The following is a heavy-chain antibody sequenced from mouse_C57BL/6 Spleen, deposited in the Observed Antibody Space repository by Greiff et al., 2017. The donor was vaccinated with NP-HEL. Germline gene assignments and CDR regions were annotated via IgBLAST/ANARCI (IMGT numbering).Heavy chain of an antibody. CDR1: GYTFTSYW. V-gene: IGHV1-69*01. D-gene: IGHD2-12*01. CDR3: ARGDYSPAWFAY. Sequence: QVQLQQSGAELVMPGASVKLSCKASGYTFTSYWMHWVKQRPGQGLEWIGEIDPSDSYTNYNQKFKGKSTLTVDKSSSTAYMQLSSLTSEDSAVYYCARGDYSPAWFAYWGQGTLVTVSA. J-gene: IGHJ3*01. CDR2: IDPSDSYT.